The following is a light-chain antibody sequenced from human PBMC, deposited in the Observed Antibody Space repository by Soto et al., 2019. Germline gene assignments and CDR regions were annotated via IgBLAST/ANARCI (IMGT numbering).Light chain of an antibody. J-gene: IGKJ1*01. V-gene: IGKV3-15*01. CDR3: QQHNGSPRT. Sequence: ELVMSYCPATLSLSPGGRATLSCSASQRISDSLSWYQQKPGQAPTLLIYGASTRTTDVPVRFSGSGSWTEFTLTISSLQAEDFLAEYCQQHNGSPRTFGQGTKVDIK. CDR2: GAS. CDR1: QRISDS.